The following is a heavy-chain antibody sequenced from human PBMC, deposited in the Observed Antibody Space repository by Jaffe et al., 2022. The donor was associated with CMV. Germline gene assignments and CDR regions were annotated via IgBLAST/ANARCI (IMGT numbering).Heavy chain of an antibody. J-gene: IGHJ5*02. CDR1: GYIFTNYW. Sequence: EGQLVQSGAEVKKPGESLKISCKGSGYIFTNYWIVWVRQMPGKGLEWMGIIYPGDSDTRYSPSFQGQVTMSADKSITTAYLQWNSLKASDTGIYYCARASGGFQETDNWFDPWGQGTLVNVSS. D-gene: IGHD2-15*01. V-gene: IGHV5-51*01. CDR2: IYPGDSDT. CDR3: ARASGGFQETDNWFDP.